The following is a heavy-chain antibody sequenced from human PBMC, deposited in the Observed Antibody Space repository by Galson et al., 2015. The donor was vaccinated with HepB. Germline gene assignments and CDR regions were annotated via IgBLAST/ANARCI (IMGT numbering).Heavy chain of an antibody. Sequence: SLRLSCAASGFTFSTYAMNWVRQAPGKGLEWVSVISGDTAKIFHADSVKGRFTISRDNSMNTVYLQMDSLRAEDTAVYYCAKGGNWDSRYFGYWGQGSLVTVSS. CDR3: AKGGNWDSRYFGY. CDR2: ISGDTAKI. V-gene: IGHV3-23*01. J-gene: IGHJ4*02. D-gene: IGHD7-27*01. CDR1: GFTFSTYA.